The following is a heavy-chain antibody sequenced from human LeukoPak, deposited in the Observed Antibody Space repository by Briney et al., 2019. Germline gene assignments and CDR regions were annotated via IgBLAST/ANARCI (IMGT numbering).Heavy chain of an antibody. CDR2: ISGSGGST. D-gene: IGHD7-27*01. J-gene: IGHJ4*02. CDR1: GFTFSSYA. V-gene: IGHV3-23*01. CDR3: AKDPWGTGDVY. Sequence: GGSLRLSCAASGFTFSSYAMSWVRQAPGKGLEWVSAISGSGGSTYYADSVKGRFTNSRDNSKNTLYLQMNSLRAGDTAVYHCAKDPWGTGDVYWGQGTLVTVSS.